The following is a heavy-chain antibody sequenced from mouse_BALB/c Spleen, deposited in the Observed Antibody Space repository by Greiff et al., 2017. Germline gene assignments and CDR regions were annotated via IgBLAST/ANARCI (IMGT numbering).Heavy chain of an antibody. J-gene: IGHJ4*01. D-gene: IGHD1-1*01. CDR3: ARQSSSDAMDY. CDR2: ISNGGGST. Sequence: EVQVVESGGDLVKPGGSLKLSCAASGFTFSSYTMSWVRQTPEKRLEWVAYISNGGGSTYYPDTVKGRFTIYRDNAKNNLYLQMSSLKSEDTAMYYCARQSSSDAMDYWGQGTSVTVSS. V-gene: IGHV5-12-2*01. CDR1: GFTFSSYT.